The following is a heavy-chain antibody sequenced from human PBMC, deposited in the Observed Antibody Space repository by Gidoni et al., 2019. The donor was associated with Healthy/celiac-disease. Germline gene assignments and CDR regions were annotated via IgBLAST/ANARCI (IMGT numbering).Heavy chain of an antibody. Sequence: EVQLVESGGGLVQPGGSLRLPCAASGFPLSSYWMSWVRQAAGKGREWVANIKQDGSEKYYVDSVKGRFTISRDNAKNSLYLQMNSLRAEDTAVYYCARGPAPNYYYYYYMDVWGKGTTVTVSS. J-gene: IGHJ6*03. CDR3: ARGPAPNYYYYYYMDV. CDR2: IKQDGSEK. CDR1: GFPLSSYW. V-gene: IGHV3-7*03.